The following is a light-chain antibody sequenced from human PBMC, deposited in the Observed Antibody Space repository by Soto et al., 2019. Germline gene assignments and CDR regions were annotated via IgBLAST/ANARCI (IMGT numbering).Light chain of an antibody. CDR3: QQYGSSPKT. CDR1: QSVSSSY. V-gene: IGKV3-20*01. Sequence: EIVLTQSPGTLSLSPGERATLSCRASQSVSSSYLAWYQQKPGQAPRLLIYGASSRATGIPDRFSGSGSGTALTLTISTLEPEDFAVYYWQQYGSSPKTFGHGTKVDIK. J-gene: IGKJ1*01. CDR2: GAS.